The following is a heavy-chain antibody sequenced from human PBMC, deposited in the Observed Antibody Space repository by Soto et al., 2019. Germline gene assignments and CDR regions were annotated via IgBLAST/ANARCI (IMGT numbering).Heavy chain of an antibody. Sequence: ASVKVSCKASGYTFTSYDINWVRQATGQGLEWMGWMNPNSGNTGYAQKFQGRVTMTRNTSISTAYMELSSLRSEDTAVYYCARAPRRWGYCSSTSCYAGGGYWGQGTLVTVSS. J-gene: IGHJ4*02. CDR2: MNPNSGNT. CDR3: ARAPRRWGYCSSTSCYAGGGY. CDR1: GYTFTSYD. V-gene: IGHV1-8*01. D-gene: IGHD2-2*01.